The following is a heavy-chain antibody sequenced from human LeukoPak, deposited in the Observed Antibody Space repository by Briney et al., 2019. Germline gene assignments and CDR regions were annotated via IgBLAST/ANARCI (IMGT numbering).Heavy chain of an antibody. Sequence: PGRSLRLSCAASGFTFDDYAMHWVRQAPGKGLEWVSGISWNSGSIVYADSVKGRFTISRDNAKNSLYLQMNSLRAEDMALYYCAKDMFPHDYDSSGLDYWGQGTLVTVSS. CDR2: ISWNSGSI. V-gene: IGHV3-9*03. J-gene: IGHJ4*02. CDR1: GFTFDDYA. D-gene: IGHD3-22*01. CDR3: AKDMFPHDYDSSGLDY.